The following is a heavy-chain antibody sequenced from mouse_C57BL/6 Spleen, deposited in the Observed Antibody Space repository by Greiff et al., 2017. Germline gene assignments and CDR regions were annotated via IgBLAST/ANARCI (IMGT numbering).Heavy chain of an antibody. CDR2: ISNGGGST. D-gene: IGHD3-1*01. V-gene: IGHV5-12*01. J-gene: IGHJ4*01. CDR1: GFTFSDYY. CDR3: ARLGGAMDY. Sequence: EVKLMESGGGLVQPGGSLKLSCAASGFTFSDYYMYWVRQTPEKRLAWVAYISNGGGSTYYPDTVKGRFTISRDTAKNTLYLQMGRLKSENTAMYYCARLGGAMDYWGQGTSVTVSS.